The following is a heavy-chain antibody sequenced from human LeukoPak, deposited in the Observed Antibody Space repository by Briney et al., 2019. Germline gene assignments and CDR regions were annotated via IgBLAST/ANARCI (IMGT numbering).Heavy chain of an antibody. V-gene: IGHV3-23*01. CDR3: AILQRGQWHGGFDI. Sequence: GGSLRLSCAASGFTFSTYGMTWVRQAPGKGLEWVSTITGSGGSTYYADSVKGRFTISRDNSKNTLYLQMNSLRAEDTAVYYCAILQRGQWHGGFDIWGQGTMVTVSS. D-gene: IGHD6-19*01. CDR2: ITGSGGST. J-gene: IGHJ3*02. CDR1: GFTFSTYG.